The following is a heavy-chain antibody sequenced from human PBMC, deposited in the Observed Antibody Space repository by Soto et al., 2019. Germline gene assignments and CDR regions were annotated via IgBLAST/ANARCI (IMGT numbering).Heavy chain of an antibody. D-gene: IGHD6-13*01. CDR2: VYPADSNT. Sequence: PGESLKISCKGSGYSFTSYWIGWVRQMPGKDLEWMGIVYPADSNTRYSPSLQGQVTISADKSISTAHLQWSSLKASDTAIYYCARRWAAVGTFDYWGQGTPVTVSS. V-gene: IGHV5-51*01. CDR3: ARRWAAVGTFDY. CDR1: GYSFTSYW. J-gene: IGHJ4*02.